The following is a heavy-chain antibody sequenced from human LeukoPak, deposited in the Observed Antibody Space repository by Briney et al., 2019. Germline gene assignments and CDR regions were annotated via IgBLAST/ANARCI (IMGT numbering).Heavy chain of an antibody. CDR3: ARALIAVAALRY. V-gene: IGHV1-8*01. J-gene: IGHJ4*02. D-gene: IGHD6-19*01. Sequence: ASVKVSCKASGYTFTSYDINWVRQATGQGLEWMGWMNPNSGNTGYAQKFQGRVTMTRNTSISTAYMELSSLRSEDTAVYYCARALIAVAALRYWGQGTLVTVSS. CDR1: GYTFTSYD. CDR2: MNPNSGNT.